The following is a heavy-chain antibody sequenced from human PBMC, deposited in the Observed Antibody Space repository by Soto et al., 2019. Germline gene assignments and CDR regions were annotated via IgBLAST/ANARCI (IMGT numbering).Heavy chain of an antibody. CDR3: ARDLALFIAAAGPQGDY. D-gene: IGHD6-13*01. V-gene: IGHV1-18*01. J-gene: IGHJ4*02. CDR2: ISAYNGNT. CDR1: GYTFTSYG. Sequence: ASVQVSCKASGYTFTSYGISWVRQAPGQGLEWMGWISAYNGNTNYAQKLQGRVTMTTDTSTSTAYMELRSLRSDDTAVYYCARDLALFIAAAGPQGDYWGQGTLVTVSS.